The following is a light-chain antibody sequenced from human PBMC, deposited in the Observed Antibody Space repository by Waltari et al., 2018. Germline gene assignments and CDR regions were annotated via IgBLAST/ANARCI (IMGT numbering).Light chain of an antibody. Sequence: QSVLTQPPSVSAAPGQTVTISCSGRGSNIEYNYVSWYQQPPGPAPKPLIYDIHKRPSVIPDRFSGSKSGTSATLGITGLQTGDEAHYYCGTWDSSLSAVVFGGGTKLTVL. CDR2: DIH. J-gene: IGLJ3*02. CDR3: GTWDSSLSAVV. CDR1: GSNIEYNY. V-gene: IGLV1-51*01.